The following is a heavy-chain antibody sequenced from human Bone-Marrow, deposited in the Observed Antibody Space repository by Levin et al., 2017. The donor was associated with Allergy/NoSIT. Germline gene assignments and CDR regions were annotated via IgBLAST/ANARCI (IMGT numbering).Heavy chain of an antibody. J-gene: IGHJ4*02. D-gene: IGHD2-21*01. CDR1: GGSISSGDYY. V-gene: IGHV4-30-4*01. CDR2: IYYSGST. CDR3: ARVVGGGLQTILDY. Sequence: SQTLSLTCTVSGGSISSGDYYWSWIRQPPGKGLEWIGYIYYSGSTYYNPSLKSRVTISVDTSKNQFSLKLSSVTAADTAVYYCARVVGGGLQTILDYWGQGTLVTVSS.